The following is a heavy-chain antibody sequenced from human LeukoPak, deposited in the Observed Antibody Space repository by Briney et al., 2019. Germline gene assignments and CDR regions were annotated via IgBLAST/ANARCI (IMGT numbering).Heavy chain of an antibody. D-gene: IGHD2-8*02. Sequence: SQTLSLTCGISGDSVSTNSAAWNWIRQSPSRGLEWLARTYYRSKCNYDYAVYVKSPVIVRADTSKNLVSLRLSSVTPEDTAVYYCAIGGRSTAWYWIDYWGQGTLVTVSS. CDR3: AIGGRSTAWYWIDY. J-gene: IGHJ4*02. CDR2: TYYRSKCNY. V-gene: IGHV6-1*01. CDR1: GDSVSTNSAA.